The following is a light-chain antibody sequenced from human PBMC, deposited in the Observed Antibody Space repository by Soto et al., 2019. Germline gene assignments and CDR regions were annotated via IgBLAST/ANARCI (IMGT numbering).Light chain of an antibody. CDR2: DVS. CDR3: CSYAGSYTWV. Sequence: QSARSQPRSVSGSPGQSVTMSCTGTSSDVGGYNYVSWYQQHPGKAPKVMIYDVSKRPSGVPDRFSGSKSGNTASLTISGIQAEDEADYYCCSYAGSYTWVFGGGTKLTVL. CDR1: SSDVGGYNY. J-gene: IGLJ3*02. V-gene: IGLV2-11*01.